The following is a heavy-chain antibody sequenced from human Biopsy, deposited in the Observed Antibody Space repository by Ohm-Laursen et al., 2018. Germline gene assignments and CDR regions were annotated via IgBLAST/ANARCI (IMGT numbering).Heavy chain of an antibody. CDR2: LNPVSGNS. CDR3: ARGYSRRVSIFEASIYWFDT. CDR1: GYTFTSYD. V-gene: IGHV1-8*01. Sequence: ASVKVSCKASGYTFTSYDINWVRQASGQGPEWIGWLNPVSGNSNFGQKFRGRVTVTSDTSISTAYMELSGLRSEDTAVYFCARGYSRRVSIFEASIYWFDTWGQGTLVTVSS. D-gene: IGHD6-6*01. J-gene: IGHJ5*02.